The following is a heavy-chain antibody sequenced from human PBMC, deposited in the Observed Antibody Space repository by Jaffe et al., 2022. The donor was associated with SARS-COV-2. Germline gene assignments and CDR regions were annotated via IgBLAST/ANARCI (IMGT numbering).Heavy chain of an antibody. D-gene: IGHD5-18*01. V-gene: IGHV4-34*01. CDR3: ARGRGYGGDY. Sequence: QVQLQQWGAGLLKPSETLSLTCAVYGGSFSGYYWSWIRQPPGKGLEWIGEINHSGSTNYNPSLKSRVTISVDTSKNQFSLKLSSVTAADTAVYYCARGRGYGGDYWGQGTLVTVSS. J-gene: IGHJ4*02. CDR2: INHSGST. CDR1: GGSFSGYY.